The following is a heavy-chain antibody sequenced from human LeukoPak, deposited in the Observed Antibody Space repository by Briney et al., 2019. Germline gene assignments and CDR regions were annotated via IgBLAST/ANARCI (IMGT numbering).Heavy chain of an antibody. CDR2: IYHSGST. Sequence: SGTLSLTCAVSGGSISSSNWWSWARQPPGKGLEWIGEIYHSGSTNYNPSLKSRVTISVDKSKNQFSLKLSSVTAADTAVYYCARSLGAMDDAFDIWGQGTMVTVSS. V-gene: IGHV4-4*02. D-gene: IGHD1-26*01. J-gene: IGHJ3*02. CDR3: ARSLGAMDDAFDI. CDR1: GGSISSSNW.